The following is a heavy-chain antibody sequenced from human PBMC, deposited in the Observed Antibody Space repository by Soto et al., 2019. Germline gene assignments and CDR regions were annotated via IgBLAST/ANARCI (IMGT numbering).Heavy chain of an antibody. CDR1: GGTFSSYT. V-gene: IGHV1-69*02. J-gene: IGHJ6*02. CDR3: ARGGSGSYLYCYYGMDV. Sequence: QVQPVQSGAEVKKPGSSVKVSCKASGGTFSSYTISWVRQAHGQGLEWVGRIIPILGIANYAQKFQGRVTITADKSTSTAHMEVSSLRSEDTAGYYCARGGSGSYLYCYYGMDVWGQGTTVTVSS. D-gene: IGHD1-26*01. CDR2: IIPILGIA.